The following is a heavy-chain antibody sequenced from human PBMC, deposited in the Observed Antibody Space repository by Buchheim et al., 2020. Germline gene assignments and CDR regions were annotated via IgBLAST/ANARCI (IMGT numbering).Heavy chain of an antibody. V-gene: IGHV3-30*04. CDR3: ARDGRLRYFDWLFDY. CDR2: ISYDGGNK. D-gene: IGHD3-9*01. CDR1: GLTFSSYA. J-gene: IGHJ4*02. Sequence: QVQLVESGGGVVQPGRSLRLSCAASGLTFSSYAMHWVRQAPGKGLEWVAVISYDGGNKYYADSVKGRFTISRDNSKNTLYLQMNSLRAEDTAVYYCARDGRLRYFDWLFDYWGQGTL.